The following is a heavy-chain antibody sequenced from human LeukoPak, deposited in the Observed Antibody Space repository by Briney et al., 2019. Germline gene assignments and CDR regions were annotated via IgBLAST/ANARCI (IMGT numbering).Heavy chain of an antibody. CDR2: IYASGST. D-gene: IGHD1-26*01. Sequence: SETLSLTCTVSGGSISSYYWSWIRQPPGKGLEWIGHIYASGSTNYNPSLKSRVTISIDTSKNQFSLNLSSVTAADTAVYYCARRGYCQGYDYWGQGTLVTVSS. V-gene: IGHV4-4*09. CDR1: GGSISSYY. J-gene: IGHJ4*02. CDR3: ARRGYCQGYDY.